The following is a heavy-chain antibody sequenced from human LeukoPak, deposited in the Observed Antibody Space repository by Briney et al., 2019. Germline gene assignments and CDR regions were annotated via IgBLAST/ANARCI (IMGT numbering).Heavy chain of an antibody. CDR2: ITRSGDST. V-gene: IGHV3-23*01. D-gene: IGHD1-26*01. CDR1: GFSFNTYG. J-gene: IGHJ4*02. Sequence: GGSLRLSCTASGFSFNTYGMSWVRQAPGKGLEWVSSITRSGDSTYYADSVKGRFTISRDNSKNTLYPQMNSLKTEDTAVYYCLIDIVDGSYPFDYWGQGTLVTVSS. CDR3: LIDIVDGSYPFDY.